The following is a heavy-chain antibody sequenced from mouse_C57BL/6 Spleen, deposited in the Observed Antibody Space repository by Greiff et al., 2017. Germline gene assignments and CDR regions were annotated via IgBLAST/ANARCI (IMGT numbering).Heavy chain of an antibody. CDR2: IRLKSDNYAT. J-gene: IGHJ1*03. Sequence: EVKLQESGGGLVQPGGSMKLSCVASGFTFSNYWMNWVRQSPEKGLEWVAQIRLKSDNYATNYAESVKGRFTISRDDSKSSVYLQMNNLRAEDTGIYYCNYGNYIWYFDVWGTGTTVTVSS. CDR1: GFTFSNYW. D-gene: IGHD2-1*01. CDR3: NYGNYIWYFDV. V-gene: IGHV6-3*01.